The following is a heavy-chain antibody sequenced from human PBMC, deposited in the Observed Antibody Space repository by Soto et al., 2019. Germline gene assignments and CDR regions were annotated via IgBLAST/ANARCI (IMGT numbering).Heavy chain of an antibody. D-gene: IGHD6-6*01. V-gene: IGHV1-2*02. CDR1: GYTFTGFY. J-gene: IGHJ4*02. CDR3: GRGSPRLAALPTD. Sequence: ASVKVSCKTSGYTFTGFYIHWVRQAPGQGLEWMGWINPKSGTTNFAQKFQGRVTMTRDTSITTAYMEVSSLKSDDTAVYYCGRGSPRLAALPTDWGQGTLVTVSS. CDR2: INPKSGTT.